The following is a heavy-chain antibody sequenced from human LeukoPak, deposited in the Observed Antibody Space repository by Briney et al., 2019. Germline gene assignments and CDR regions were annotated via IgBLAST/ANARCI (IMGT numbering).Heavy chain of an antibody. CDR3: AKRQYYYGSGSYSPYYYYGMDV. CDR2: INHSGST. D-gene: IGHD3-10*01. J-gene: IGHJ6*02. CDR1: GGSFSGYY. V-gene: IGHV4-34*01. Sequence: PSETLSLTCAVYGGSFSGYYWSWIRQPPGKGLEWIGEINHSGSTNYNPSLKSRVTISVDTSKNQFSLKLSSVTAADTAVYYCAKRQYYYGSGSYSPYYYYGMDVWGQGTTVTVSS.